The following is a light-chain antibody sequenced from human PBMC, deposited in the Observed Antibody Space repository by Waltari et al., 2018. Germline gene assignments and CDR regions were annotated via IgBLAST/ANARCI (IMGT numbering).Light chain of an antibody. CDR2: EVS. Sequence: QSALTQPASVSGSPGQSITISCTGTSSNVENYNLVSWYQHHPGKAPKLLIYEVSKRPGGISTRFSVSTAGNTASLTISGLQAEDDSDYYCCSFAGGNNFEVIFGGGTRLTVL. CDR3: CSFAGGNNFEVI. CDR1: SSNVENYNL. V-gene: IGLV2-23*02. J-gene: IGLJ2*01.